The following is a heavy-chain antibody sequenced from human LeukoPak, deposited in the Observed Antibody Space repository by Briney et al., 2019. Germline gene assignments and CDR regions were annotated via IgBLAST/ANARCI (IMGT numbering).Heavy chain of an antibody. CDR2: IYYSGST. J-gene: IGHJ4*02. V-gene: IGHV4-59*01. CDR3: ARGGLNWNDQVNSDY. Sequence: PSETLSLTCTVSGGSISSYYWSWIRQPPGKGLEWIGYIYYSGSTNYNPSLKSRVTISVDTSKNQFSLKLSSVTAADTAVYYCARGGLNWNDQVNSDYWGQGTLVTVSS. CDR1: GGSISSYY. D-gene: IGHD1-20*01.